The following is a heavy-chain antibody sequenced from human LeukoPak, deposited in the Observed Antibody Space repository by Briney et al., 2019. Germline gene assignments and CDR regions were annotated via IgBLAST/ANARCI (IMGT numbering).Heavy chain of an antibody. CDR2: IYYSGST. J-gene: IGHJ4*02. CDR1: GGSISSSSYY. Sequence: SETLSLTCTVSGGSISSSSYYWGWIRQPPGKGLEWIGSIYYSGSTYYNPSLKSRVAMSVDTSKKQLSLRLSSVTAADTAVYYCARDMEGFDYWGQGTLVTVSS. D-gene: IGHD1-1*01. V-gene: IGHV4-39*07. CDR3: ARDMEGFDY.